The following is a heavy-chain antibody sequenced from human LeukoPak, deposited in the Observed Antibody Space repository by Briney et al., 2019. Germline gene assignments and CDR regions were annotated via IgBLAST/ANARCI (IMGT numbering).Heavy chain of an antibody. Sequence: GRSLRLSCAASGFIFGDFDIHWVRQPPGKGLEWVSSISWDGGTLDYADSVKGRFTISRDNAKKSLYLQMNSLRAEDTALYYCTKQGDDRGGFNSGDWYFDLWGRGTLVTVSS. CDR2: ISWDGGTL. CDR1: GFIFGDFD. D-gene: IGHD3-22*01. CDR3: TKQGDDRGGFNSGDWYFDL. V-gene: IGHV3-9*01. J-gene: IGHJ2*01.